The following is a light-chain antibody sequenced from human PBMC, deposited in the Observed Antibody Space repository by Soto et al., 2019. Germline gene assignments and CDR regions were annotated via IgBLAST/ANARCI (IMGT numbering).Light chain of an antibody. J-gene: IGKJ4*01. CDR2: LIS. CDR1: HSLLHSNGYNY. Sequence: EIVMTQSPLSLPVTPGEPASISCRSSHSLLHSNGYNYLDWYLQKPGQPPKLLIYLISYRAPGVSDMFSVSGSGPDFTLRIIRVEAEDVGISYCMQALQTRGTPTFGGGTKVEIK. CDR3: MQALQTRGTPT. V-gene: IGKV2-28*01.